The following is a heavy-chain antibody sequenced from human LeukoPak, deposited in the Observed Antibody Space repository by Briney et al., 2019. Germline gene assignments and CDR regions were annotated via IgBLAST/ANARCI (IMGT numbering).Heavy chain of an antibody. CDR1: GGAFSSYA. V-gene: IGHV1-69*05. D-gene: IGHD4-17*01. J-gene: IGHJ6*03. CDR3: AHNTVTTEDYYYMDV. CDR2: IIPIFGTA. Sequence: GASVKVSCKASGGAFSSYAISWVRQAPGQGLEWMGGIIPIFGTANYVQKFQGRVTITTDESTSTAYMELSSLRSEDTAVYYCAHNTVTTEDYYYMDVWGKGTTVTVSS.